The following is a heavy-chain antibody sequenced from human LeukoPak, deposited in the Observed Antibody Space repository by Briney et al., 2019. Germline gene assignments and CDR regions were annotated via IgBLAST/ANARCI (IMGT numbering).Heavy chain of an antibody. J-gene: IGHJ5*02. CDR1: GYTFTGYY. CDR3: ARGIAVAGGGWFDP. V-gene: IGHV1-2*04. Sequence: ASVKVSCKASGYTFTGYYMHWVRQAPGQGLEWMGWINPNSGGTNYAQKFQGWVTMTRDTSISTAYMELSRLRSDDTAVYYCARGIAVAGGGWFDPWGQGTLVTVSS. CDR2: INPNSGGT. D-gene: IGHD6-19*01.